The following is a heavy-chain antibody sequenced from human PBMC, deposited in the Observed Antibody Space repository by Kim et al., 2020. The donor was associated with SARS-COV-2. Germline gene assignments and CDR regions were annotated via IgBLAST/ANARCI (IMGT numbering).Heavy chain of an antibody. Sequence: SVKVSCKASGGTFSSYAISWVRQAPGQGLEWMGGIIPIFGTANYAQKFQGRVTITADESTSTAYMELSSLRSEDTAVYYCARDYVYSGYDLAQSYYYGMDVWGQGTTVTVSS. D-gene: IGHD5-12*01. CDR2: IIPIFGTA. V-gene: IGHV1-69*13. CDR1: GGTFSSYA. CDR3: ARDYVYSGYDLAQSYYYGMDV. J-gene: IGHJ6*02.